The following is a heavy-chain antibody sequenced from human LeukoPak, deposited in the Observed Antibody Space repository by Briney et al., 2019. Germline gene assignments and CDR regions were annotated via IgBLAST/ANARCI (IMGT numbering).Heavy chain of an antibody. CDR2: IYHSGST. V-gene: IGHV4-38-2*02. CDR3: ARVKSSAYYYDYFDS. D-gene: IGHD3-22*01. J-gene: IGHJ4*02. Sequence: SETLSLTCTVSGYSISSGYYWGWIRQPPGKGLEWIGSIYHSGSTYYNPSLKSRVTISVDTSKNQFSLKLDSVTAADSAVYYCARVKSSAYYYDYFDSWGQGALVTVSS. CDR1: GYSISSGYY.